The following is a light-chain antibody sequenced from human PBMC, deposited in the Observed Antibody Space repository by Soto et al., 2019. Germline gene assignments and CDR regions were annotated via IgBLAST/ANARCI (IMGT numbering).Light chain of an antibody. Sequence: QALRTQPPSLSGAPGQRVSISCTGSSSNIGAGYDVHWYQHLPGTAPKLLIYANNNRPSGVPDRFSGSKSGTSASLAITGLQAEDEADYYCQSYDSSRSPLYVFGTGTKVTAL. V-gene: IGLV1-40*01. CDR1: SSNIGAGYD. J-gene: IGLJ1*01. CDR3: QSYDSSRSPLYV. CDR2: ANN.